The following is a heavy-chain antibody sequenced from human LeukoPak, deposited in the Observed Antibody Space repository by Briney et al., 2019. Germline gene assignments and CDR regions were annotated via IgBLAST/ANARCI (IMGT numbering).Heavy chain of an antibody. CDR1: GYTFTGHY. Sequence: ASVKVSCKASGYTFTGHYIHWVRQAPGQGLEWMGWIHPNNGDTKYAQDFQGRVTMTWDTSISILYMELSMLRSDDTAVYFCARDGPGYNGAFDYWGQGTLVTVSS. V-gene: IGHV1-2*02. CDR3: ARDGPGYNGAFDY. D-gene: IGHD5-24*01. J-gene: IGHJ4*02. CDR2: IHPNNGDT.